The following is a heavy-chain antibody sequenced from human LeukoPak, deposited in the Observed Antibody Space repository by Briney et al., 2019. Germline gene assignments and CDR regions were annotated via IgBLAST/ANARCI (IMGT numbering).Heavy chain of an antibody. CDR2: TSSSGSTI. Sequence: GGSLRLSCAASGFTFSSYEMNWVRQAPGKGLEWVSYTSSSGSTIYYADSVKGRFTISRDNAKNSLYLQMNSLRAEDTAVYYCAAGLDIVVVSAASYYGMDVWGKGTMVTVSS. CDR3: AAGLDIVVVSAASYYGMDV. J-gene: IGHJ6*04. V-gene: IGHV3-48*03. D-gene: IGHD2-2*01. CDR1: GFTFSSYE.